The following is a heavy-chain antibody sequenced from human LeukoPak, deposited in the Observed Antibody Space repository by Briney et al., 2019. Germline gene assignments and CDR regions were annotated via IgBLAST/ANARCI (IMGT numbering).Heavy chain of an antibody. CDR2: IKSKTDGGTT. Sequence: GGSLRLSCAASGFTFSSYAMSWVRQAPGKGLEWVGRIKSKTDGGTTDYAAPVKGRFTISRDDSKNTLYLQMNSLKTEDTAVYYCTTSNVLRYFDWPGTFYYYYYMDVWGKGTTVTVSS. CDR3: TTSNVLRYFDWPGTFYYYYYMDV. D-gene: IGHD3-9*01. CDR1: GFTFSSYA. J-gene: IGHJ6*03. V-gene: IGHV3-15*01.